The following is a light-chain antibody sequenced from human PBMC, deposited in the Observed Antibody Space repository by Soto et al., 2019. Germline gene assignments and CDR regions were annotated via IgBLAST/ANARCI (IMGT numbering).Light chain of an antibody. CDR1: QSVSSY. CDR3: QQRSTTWT. Sequence: EIVLTQSPATLSLSPGERATLSCRASQSVSSYLAWYQQKPGQAPRLLSYDASNMATGIPARFSGSGSGTGLALTISSLEPEDFAVYYCQQRSTTWTFGQGTKVEIK. V-gene: IGKV3-11*01. CDR2: DAS. J-gene: IGKJ1*01.